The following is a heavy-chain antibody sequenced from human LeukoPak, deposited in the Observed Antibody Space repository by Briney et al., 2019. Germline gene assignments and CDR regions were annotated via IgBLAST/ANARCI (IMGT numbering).Heavy chain of an antibody. Sequence: SETLSLTCTVSGYSISTGYYWGWIRQPPGKGLEWIGSIYHSGTTYYNPSLKSRVTISVGTSKNQFTLKLSSVTAADTAVYYCARAGSGALRDWGQGTLVTVSS. J-gene: IGHJ4*02. CDR3: ARAGSGALRD. CDR2: IYHSGTT. D-gene: IGHD3-10*01. V-gene: IGHV4-38-2*02. CDR1: GYSISTGYY.